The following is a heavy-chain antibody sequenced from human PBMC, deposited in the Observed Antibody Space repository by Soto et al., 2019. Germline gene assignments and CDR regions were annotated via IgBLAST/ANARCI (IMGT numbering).Heavy chain of an antibody. CDR1: GFSLSTGVG. J-gene: IGHJ4*02. CDR2: IYWNDEQ. V-gene: IGHV2-5*01. CDR3: ARRRPLTSETHYGGVIAS. D-gene: IGHD1-1*01. Sequence: QITLRESGPTLVKPTQTLTLTCSFSGFSLSTGVGVTWIRQFTGKALEWLALIYWNDEQHYSPYLLSRLTITKDTSKTQVVRTMTNMDYLDTAIYYWARRRPLTSETHYGGVIASWGQGTLVTVSS.